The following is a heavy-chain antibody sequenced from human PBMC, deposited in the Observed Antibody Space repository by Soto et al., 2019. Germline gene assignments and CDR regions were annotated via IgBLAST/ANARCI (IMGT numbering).Heavy chain of an antibody. Sequence: PSETLSLTCTVSGGSISSSSSYWGWIRQHPGKGLEWIGYIYYSGSTYYNPSLKSRVTISVDTSKNQFSLKLSSVTAADTAVYYCARVRTLNYDSSGFGDYWGQGTLVTVSS. CDR3: ARVRTLNYDSSGFGDY. J-gene: IGHJ4*02. CDR2: IYYSGST. V-gene: IGHV4-31*03. D-gene: IGHD3-22*01. CDR1: GGSISSSSSY.